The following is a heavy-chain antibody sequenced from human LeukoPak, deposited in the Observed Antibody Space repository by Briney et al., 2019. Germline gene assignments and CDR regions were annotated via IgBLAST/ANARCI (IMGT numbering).Heavy chain of an antibody. J-gene: IGHJ4*02. CDR2: TYYRSKWYY. V-gene: IGHV6-1*01. CDR1: GDSVSSNSDA. D-gene: IGHD5-24*01. CDR3: ARAPQRWLQPRVLDY. Sequence: SQTLSLTCAISGDSVSSNSDAWNWIRQSPSRGLEWLGRTYYRSKWYYDYAVAVKSRISINPDTSKNQFSPKLSSVTAADTAVYYCARAPQRWLQPRVLDYWGQGTLVTVSS.